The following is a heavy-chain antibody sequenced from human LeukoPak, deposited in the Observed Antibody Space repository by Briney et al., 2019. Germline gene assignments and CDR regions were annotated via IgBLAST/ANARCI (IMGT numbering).Heavy chain of an antibody. V-gene: IGHV1-46*01. J-gene: IGHJ4*02. CDR2: INPSGGST. Sequence: ASVKVSCKASGYTLTSYYMHWVRQAPGQGLEWMGIINPSGGSTSYAQKFQGRVTMTRDTSTSTVYMELSSLRSEDTAVYYCARDPRDDDFWSGYETYYFDYWGQGTLVTVSS. D-gene: IGHD3-3*01. CDR3: ARDPRDDDFWSGYETYYFDY. CDR1: GYTLTSYY.